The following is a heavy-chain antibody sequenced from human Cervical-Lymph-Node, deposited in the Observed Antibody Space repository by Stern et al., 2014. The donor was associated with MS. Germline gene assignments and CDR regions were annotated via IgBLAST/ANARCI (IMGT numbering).Heavy chain of an antibody. V-gene: IGHV4-4*02. CDR1: GGSISSSNW. Sequence: QVQLQESGPGLVKPSGTLSLTCAVSGGSISSSNWWRWVRQPPGKGLEWLGGIYHSGSTNNNPSLKSLVTISVDKSKNQFSLKLSSVTAADTAVYYCAREGYSSSYDAFDIWGQGTMVTVSS. CDR3: AREGYSSSYDAFDI. J-gene: IGHJ3*02. CDR2: IYHSGST. D-gene: IGHD6-6*01.